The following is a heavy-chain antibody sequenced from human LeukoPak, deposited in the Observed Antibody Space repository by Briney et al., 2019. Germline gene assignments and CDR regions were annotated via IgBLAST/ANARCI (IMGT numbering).Heavy chain of an antibody. CDR1: GFTFSSYS. J-gene: IGHJ4*02. CDR2: ISSSSSYI. Sequence: GGALRLSCAASGFTFSSYSMNWVRQAPGKGLEWVSSISSSSSYIYYADSVKGRFTISRDNAKNSLYLQMNSLRAEDTAVYYCAREIGGSMRVFDYWGQGTLVTVSS. CDR3: AREIGGSMRVFDY. V-gene: IGHV3-21*01. D-gene: IGHD2-15*01.